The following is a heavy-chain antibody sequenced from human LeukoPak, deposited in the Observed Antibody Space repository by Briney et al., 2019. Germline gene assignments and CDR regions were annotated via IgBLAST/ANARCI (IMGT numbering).Heavy chain of an antibody. V-gene: IGHV4-59*01. CDR3: ARGIGGASRVDY. CDR2: IYYTGST. Sequence: SETLSSSSTVSGGSSSSYFWTWIRQPPGKGLEWIGYIYYTGSTNYNPSLKSRVTISLDTSKNQFSLRLTSATAADTAVYYCARGIGGASRVDYWGQGTLVTVSS. J-gene: IGHJ4*02. CDR1: GGSSSSYF.